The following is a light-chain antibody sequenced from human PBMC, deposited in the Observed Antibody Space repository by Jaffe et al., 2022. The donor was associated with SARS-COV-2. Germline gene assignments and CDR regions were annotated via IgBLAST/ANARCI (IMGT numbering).Light chain of an antibody. V-gene: IGKV3-20*01. J-gene: IGKJ1*01. CDR3: QQYSSSLRT. Sequence: EIMLTQSPGTLSLSPGERATLSCRASQSLSSSLAWYQQKPGQAPSLLIYGASTRATGIPDRFSGSGSGTDFTLTISRLEPEDFAVYYCQQYSSSLRTFGQGTKVEIK. CDR2: GAS. CDR1: QSLSSS.